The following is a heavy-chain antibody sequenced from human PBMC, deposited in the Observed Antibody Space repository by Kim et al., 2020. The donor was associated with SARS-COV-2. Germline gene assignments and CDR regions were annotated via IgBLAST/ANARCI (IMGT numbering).Heavy chain of an antibody. CDR1: GGSISSYY. Sequence: SETLSLTCTVSGGSISSYYWSWIRQPPGKGLEWIGYIYYSGSTNYNPSLKSRVTISVDTSKNQFSLKLSSVTAADTAVYYCARESEFCPPWAVRGNQDCYYGMDVWGQGTTVTVSS. D-gene: IGHD3-10*01. CDR2: IYYSGST. J-gene: IGHJ6*02. V-gene: IGHV4-59*01. CDR3: ARESEFCPPWAVRGNQDCYYGMDV.